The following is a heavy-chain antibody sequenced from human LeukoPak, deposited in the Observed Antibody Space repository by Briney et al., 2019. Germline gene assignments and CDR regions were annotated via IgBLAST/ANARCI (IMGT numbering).Heavy chain of an antibody. D-gene: IGHD3-3*01. J-gene: IGHJ6*03. CDR1: GYTFIGYY. V-gene: IGHV1-2*06. Sequence: GASVKVSCKASGYTFIGYYMHWVRQAPGQGLEWMGRINPNSGGTNYAQKFQGRVTMTRDTSISTAYMELSSLRSEDTAVYYCARDRGSYYDFWSGYYTAQNYYYYYMDVWGKGTTVTVSS. CDR3: ARDRGSYYDFWSGYYTAQNYYYYYMDV. CDR2: INPNSGGT.